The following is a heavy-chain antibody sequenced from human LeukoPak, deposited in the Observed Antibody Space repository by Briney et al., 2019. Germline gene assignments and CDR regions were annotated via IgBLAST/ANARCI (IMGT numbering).Heavy chain of an antibody. D-gene: IGHD3-10*01. CDR3: ARGIYGAGTYNYYMDV. J-gene: IGHJ6*03. CDR1: GFTFDDYG. CDR2: INWNGGRT. Sequence: AGGSLRLSCAASGFTFDDYGMTWVRQVPGKGLEWVSVINWNGGRTGYADSVKGRFTISRDNGKNSLDLQMNSLRAEDTALYYCARGIYGAGTYNYYMDVWGKGTTVTISS. V-gene: IGHV3-20*04.